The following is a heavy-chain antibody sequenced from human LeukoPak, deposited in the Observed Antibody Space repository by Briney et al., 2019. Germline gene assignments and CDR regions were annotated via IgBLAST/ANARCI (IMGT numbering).Heavy chain of an antibody. CDR3: TRASYGSGSYSIFDY. D-gene: IGHD3-10*01. Sequence: GGSLRLSCTASGFTFGDYAMSWVRQAPGKGLEWVGFIRSKAYGGTTEYAASVKGRFTISRDDSKSIAYLQMNSPKTEDTAVYYCTRASYGSGSYSIFDYWGQGTLVTVSS. V-gene: IGHV3-49*04. CDR2: IRSKAYGGTT. CDR1: GFTFGDYA. J-gene: IGHJ4*02.